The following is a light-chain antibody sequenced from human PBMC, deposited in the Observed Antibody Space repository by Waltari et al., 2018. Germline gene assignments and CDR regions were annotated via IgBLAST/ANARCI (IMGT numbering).Light chain of an antibody. V-gene: IGKV3-20*01. CDR2: AAS. Sequence: EVVLTQSPGTLSLSPGERATLSCRASQSVSKYLAWYQQRPGQAPSLLIYAASTRATGIPDRFSGSGSGTDFSLTISRLEPEDVAVYYCQNHERLPATFGQGTKVEIK. CDR1: QSVSKY. J-gene: IGKJ1*01. CDR3: QNHERLPAT.